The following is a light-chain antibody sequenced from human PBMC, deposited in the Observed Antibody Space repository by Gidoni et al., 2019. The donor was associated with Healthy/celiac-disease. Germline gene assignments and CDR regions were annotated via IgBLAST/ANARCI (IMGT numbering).Light chain of an antibody. CDR2: EVS. V-gene: IGLV2-14*01. CDR3: SSYTSSSFVV. CDR1: ISDVGGNNY. Sequence: QPALTQPAPVPGSPGQSITISCTGTISDVGGNNYASWYQPQPGKAPKLMIYEVSHRPSRVSNRFSGSKSGNTASLTISGLQAEDGADYYCSSYTSSSFVVFGGGTKLTVL. J-gene: IGLJ2*01.